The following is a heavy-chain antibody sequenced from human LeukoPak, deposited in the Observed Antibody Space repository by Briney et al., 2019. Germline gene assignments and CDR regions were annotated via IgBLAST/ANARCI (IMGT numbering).Heavy chain of an antibody. Sequence: PSETLSLTCTVSGGSIRSSYYYWGWIRQPPGKGLEWIGSIYDSGSTYYNPSLKSQVTISVDTSKNQFSLKLSSVTAADTAVYYCARVRFGYSYDRYDAFDIWGQGTMVTVSS. D-gene: IGHD5-18*01. CDR2: IYDSGST. J-gene: IGHJ3*02. V-gene: IGHV4-39*07. CDR1: GGSIRSSYYY. CDR3: ARVRFGYSYDRYDAFDI.